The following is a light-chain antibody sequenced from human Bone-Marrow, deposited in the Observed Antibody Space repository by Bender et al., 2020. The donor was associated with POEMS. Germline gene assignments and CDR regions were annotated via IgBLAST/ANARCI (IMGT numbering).Light chain of an antibody. J-gene: IGLJ1*01. Sequence: QSALTQPASVSGSPGQSVTISCTGTSSDVGDYKYVSWYQQHPGKAPKVMIYDVSNRPSGVSNRFSGSKSGNTASLTISGIQAEDEAHYFCSSYSSSTTLVVFGTGTEVTVL. V-gene: IGLV2-14*01. CDR3: SSYSSSTTLVV. CDR2: DVS. CDR1: SSDVGDYKY.